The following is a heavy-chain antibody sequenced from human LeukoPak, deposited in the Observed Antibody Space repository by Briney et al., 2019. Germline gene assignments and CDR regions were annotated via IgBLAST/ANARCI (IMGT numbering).Heavy chain of an antibody. CDR1: GGTFSTYA. D-gene: IGHD3-3*01. Sequence: SVKVSCKASGGTFSTYAISWVRQAPGQGLEWMGRIIPILNIINYAQKFQGRVTITADKSTSTAYMELSSLRSEDTAVYYCARTPYDGTFDIWGQGTMVTVSS. CDR3: ARTPYDGTFDI. V-gene: IGHV1-69*04. CDR2: IIPILNII. J-gene: IGHJ3*02.